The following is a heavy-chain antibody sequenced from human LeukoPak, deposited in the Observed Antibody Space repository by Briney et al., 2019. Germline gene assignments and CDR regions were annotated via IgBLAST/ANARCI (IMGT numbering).Heavy chain of an antibody. CDR3: ARDSSGPYWTY. V-gene: IGHV4-38-2*02. J-gene: IGHJ4*02. CDR2: IYHSGTT. CDR1: GYSISSGYY. Sequence: SETLSLTRTVSGYSISSGYYWGWIRQPPGKGLEWIGTIYHSGTTYYTPSLKSRVTMSVDTSKNQFSLKVYSVTAADTAVYYCARDSSGPYWTYWGQGTLVTVSS. D-gene: IGHD3-22*01.